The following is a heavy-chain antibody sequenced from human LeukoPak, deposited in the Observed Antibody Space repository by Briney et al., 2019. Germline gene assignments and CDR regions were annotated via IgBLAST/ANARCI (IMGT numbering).Heavy chain of an antibody. V-gene: IGHV3-23*01. Sequence: GGSLRLSCAASGFTFSSYAMSWVRQAPGKGLEWVSAISGSGGSTYYADPVKGRFTISRDNSKNTLYLQMNSLRAEDTAVYYCAKAYFAMVRGPFDYWGQGTLVTVSS. J-gene: IGHJ4*02. CDR1: GFTFSSYA. CDR3: AKAYFAMVRGPFDY. CDR2: ISGSGGST. D-gene: IGHD3-10*01.